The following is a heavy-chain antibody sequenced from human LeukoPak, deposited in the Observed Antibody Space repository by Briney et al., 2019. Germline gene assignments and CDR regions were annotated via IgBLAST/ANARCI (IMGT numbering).Heavy chain of an antibody. V-gene: IGHV1-2*02. CDR3: ARRTMTTVTTDYYMDV. D-gene: IGHD4-11*01. CDR1: GYTFTGYY. Sequence: ASVKVSCKASGYTFTGYYVHWVRQAPGQGLEWMGWINPNSGGTNYAQKFQGRVTMTRDTSISTAYMELSRLRSDDTAVYYCARRTMTTVTTDYYMDVWGKGTTVTVSS. CDR2: INPNSGGT. J-gene: IGHJ6*03.